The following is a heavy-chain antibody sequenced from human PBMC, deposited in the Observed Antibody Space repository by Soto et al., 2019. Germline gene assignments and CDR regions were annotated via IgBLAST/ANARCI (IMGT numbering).Heavy chain of an antibody. CDR3: ARLILRYFDWLSYYYYMDV. V-gene: IGHV3-7*01. D-gene: IGHD3-9*01. CDR2: IKQDGSEK. J-gene: IGHJ6*03. Sequence: PGGSLRLSCAASGFTFSSYWMSWVRQAPGKGLEWVANIKQDGSEKYYVDSVKGRFTISRDNAKNSLYLQMNSLRAEDTAVYYCARLILRYFDWLSYYYYMDVWGKGTTVTVSS. CDR1: GFTFSSYW.